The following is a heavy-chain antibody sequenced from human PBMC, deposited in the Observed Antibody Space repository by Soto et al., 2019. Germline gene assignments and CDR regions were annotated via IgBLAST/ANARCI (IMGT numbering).Heavy chain of an antibody. Sequence: PSETLSLTCAVSGGSISTFYWTWIRQPPGQGLEWIGYVYYGGGTRYNPSLKSRVTISADGSKTQVSLKLSSVTAADTAVYYCARVSIVVVPAAMGAYGMDVWGQGTTVTVSS. CDR3: ARVSIVVVPAAMGAYGMDV. J-gene: IGHJ6*02. D-gene: IGHD2-2*01. CDR2: VYYGGGT. V-gene: IGHV4-59*08. CDR1: GGSISTFY.